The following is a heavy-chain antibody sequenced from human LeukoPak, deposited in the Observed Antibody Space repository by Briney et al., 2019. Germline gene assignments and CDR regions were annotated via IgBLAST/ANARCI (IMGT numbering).Heavy chain of an antibody. CDR3: AKDLMSIKALIPWDY. CDR2: IRNDGDVI. Sequence: GGSLRLSCAASGFTFTSFGMHWVRQAPGKGLEWVAFIRNDGDVIYYAESVKGRFTISRDNSKNTVYLQLSSLRAEDTAVYYCAKDLMSIKALIPWDYWGQGTLVTVSP. J-gene: IGHJ4*02. V-gene: IGHV3-30*02. D-gene: IGHD2-21*01. CDR1: GFTFTSFG.